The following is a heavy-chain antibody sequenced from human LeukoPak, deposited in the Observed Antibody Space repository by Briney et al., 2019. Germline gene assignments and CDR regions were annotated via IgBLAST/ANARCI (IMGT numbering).Heavy chain of an antibody. J-gene: IGHJ4*02. V-gene: IGHV4-59*01. CDR1: GGSISSYY. D-gene: IGHD4-17*01. CDR3: ARGEDGTGDYRPTYFDS. Sequence: PSETLSLTCTVSGGSISSYYWSWIRQPPGEGLEWIGYIYYSGSTNYNPSLKSRVTISVDTSKNQFSLKLSSVTAADTAVYYCARGEDGTGDYRPTYFDSWGQGTLVTVSS. CDR2: IYYSGST.